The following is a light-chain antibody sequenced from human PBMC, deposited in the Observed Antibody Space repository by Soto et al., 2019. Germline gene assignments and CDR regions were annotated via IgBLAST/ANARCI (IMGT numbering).Light chain of an antibody. CDR3: QQGHNWPLT. J-gene: IGKJ2*01. Sequence: EIVMTQSPDTLSVSPGERATLSCRASQSISTELAWYQQKPGQPPRLLIYSASTRATGVPARFTGSGSGSEFTLTISGLQSEDFAIYYCQQGHNWPLTVGQGTRLEI. CDR1: QSISTE. V-gene: IGKV3-15*01. CDR2: SAS.